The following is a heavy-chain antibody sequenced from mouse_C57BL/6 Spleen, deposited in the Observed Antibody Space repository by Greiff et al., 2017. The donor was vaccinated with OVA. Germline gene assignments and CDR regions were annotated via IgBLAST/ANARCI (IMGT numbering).Heavy chain of an antibody. CDR2: ISSGGDYL. J-gene: IGHJ2*01. Sequence: VQLKESGEGLVKPGGSLKLSCAASGFPFSSYAMSWVRQTPETRLEWVAYISSGGDYLYYADTVKGRFTISRDNARNTLYLQMSSLKSEDTAMYYCTRDGYYFDYWGQGTTLQSPQ. CDR3: TRDGYYFDY. V-gene: IGHV5-9-1*02. CDR1: GFPFSSYA.